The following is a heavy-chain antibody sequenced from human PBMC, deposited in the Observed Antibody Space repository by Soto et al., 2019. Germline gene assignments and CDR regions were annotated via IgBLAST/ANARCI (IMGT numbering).Heavy chain of an antibody. V-gene: IGHV5-51*01. J-gene: IGHJ4*02. D-gene: IGHD2-15*01. CDR3: ARQAYCSGGSCRIDY. CDR1: GYSFTSYW. CDR2: IYPGDSDT. Sequence: GESLKISCKGSGYSFTSYWIGWVRQMPGKGLEWMGIIYPGDSDTRYSPSFQGQVTISADKSISTAYLQWSSLKASDTAMYYCARQAYCSGGSCRIDYWGQGTLVTVSS.